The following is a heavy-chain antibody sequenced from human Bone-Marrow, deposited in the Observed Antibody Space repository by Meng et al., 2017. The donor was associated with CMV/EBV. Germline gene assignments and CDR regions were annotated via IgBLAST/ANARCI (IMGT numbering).Heavy chain of an antibody. Sequence: GESLKISCAASGFTFSSYSMNWVRQAPGKGLEWVAVISYDGSNKYYADSVKGRFTISRDNSKNTLYLQMNSLRAEDTAVYYCARVVPAARGEDVWGQGTTVTVSS. CDR2: ISYDGSNK. J-gene: IGHJ6*02. D-gene: IGHD2-2*01. CDR3: ARVVPAARGEDV. CDR1: GFTFSSYS. V-gene: IGHV3-30*03.